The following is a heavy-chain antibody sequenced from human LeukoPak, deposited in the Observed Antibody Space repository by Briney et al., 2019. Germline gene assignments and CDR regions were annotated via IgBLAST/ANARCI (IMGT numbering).Heavy chain of an antibody. V-gene: IGHV1-46*01. Sequence: ASVKVSCKASGYTFTSYYMHWVRQAPGQGLEWMGIINPSGGSTSYAQKFQGRVTMTRDMSTSTVYMELSSLRSEGTAVYYCARDPPPHYYDSSGFDYWGQGTLVTVSS. D-gene: IGHD3-22*01. CDR1: GYTFTSYY. CDR3: ARDPPPHYYDSSGFDY. CDR2: INPSGGST. J-gene: IGHJ4*02.